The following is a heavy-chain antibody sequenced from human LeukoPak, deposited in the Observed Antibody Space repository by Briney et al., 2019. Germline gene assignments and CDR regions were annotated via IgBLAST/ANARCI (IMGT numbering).Heavy chain of an antibody. CDR2: ISGSGGST. CDR3: ARDQYYYDSSGYYKLPLDY. CDR1: GFTFSSYA. Sequence: GGSLRLSCAASGFTFSSYAMSWVRQAPGKGLEWVSAISGSGGSTYYADSVKGRFTISRDNAKNSLYLQMNSLRAEDTAVYYCARDQYYYDSSGYYKLPLDYWGQGTLVTVSS. V-gene: IGHV3-23*01. D-gene: IGHD3-22*01. J-gene: IGHJ4*02.